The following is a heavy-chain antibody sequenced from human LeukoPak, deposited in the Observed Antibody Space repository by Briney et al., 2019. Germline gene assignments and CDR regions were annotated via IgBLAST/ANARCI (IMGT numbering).Heavy chain of an antibody. J-gene: IGHJ4*02. V-gene: IGHV4-34*01. CDR2: INHSGST. Sequence: SETLSLTCAVYGGSFSGYYWSWIRQPPGKGLEWIGEINHSGSTNHNPSLKSRVTISVDTSKNQFSLKLSSVTAADTAVYYCARVPEGLFDYWGQGTLVTVSS. CDR3: ARVPEGLFDY. CDR1: GGSFSGYY.